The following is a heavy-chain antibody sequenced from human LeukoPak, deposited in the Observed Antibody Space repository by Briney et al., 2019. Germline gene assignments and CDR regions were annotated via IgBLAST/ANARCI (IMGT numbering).Heavy chain of an antibody. J-gene: IGHJ3*02. D-gene: IGHD3-22*01. Sequence: SQTLSLTCTVSSGSFSSDSYYWTWIRQPAEKGLEWIGRIYITGSTNYNPSLKSRVTISIDTSKNQFSLKLNSVTATDTAVYYCARAGAVTMIVRPGAFDIWGQGTMVTVSS. CDR2: IYITGST. CDR3: ARAGAVTMIVRPGAFDI. V-gene: IGHV4-61*02. CDR1: SGSFSSDSYY.